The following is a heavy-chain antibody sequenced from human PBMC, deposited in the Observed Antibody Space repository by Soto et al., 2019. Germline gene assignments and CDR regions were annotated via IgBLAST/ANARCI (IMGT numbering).Heavy chain of an antibody. CDR1: GFTFSSYA. CDR2: ISGSGVST. J-gene: IGHJ4*02. D-gene: IGHD3-9*01. CDR3: VKDGGVRYFDWFYFDY. V-gene: IGHV3-23*01. Sequence: PGGSLRLSCAASGFTFSSYAMSWVRQAQGKGLEWVSAISGSGVSTHYADSVKGRFTISRDNSKNTLFLQMNSLRAEDTAVYYCVKDGGVRYFDWFYFDYWGQGALVTVS.